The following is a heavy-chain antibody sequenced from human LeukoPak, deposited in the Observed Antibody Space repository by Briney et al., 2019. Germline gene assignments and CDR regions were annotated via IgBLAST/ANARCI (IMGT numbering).Heavy chain of an antibody. CDR3: ARGHSGWYDY. D-gene: IGHD6-19*01. CDR2: IIPSGHTT. CDR1: GFTFSSHG. Sequence: GGTLRLSCAASGFTFSSHGMNWVRQAPGKGLEWVSGIIPSGHTTYYADSVRGRFTISRDNSRNTLYLQMNSLRAEDTAVYYCARGHSGWYDYWGQGTLVTVSS. J-gene: IGHJ4*02. V-gene: IGHV3-23*01.